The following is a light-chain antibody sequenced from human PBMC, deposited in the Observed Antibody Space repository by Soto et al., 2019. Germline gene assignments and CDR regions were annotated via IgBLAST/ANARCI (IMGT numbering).Light chain of an antibody. CDR1: SSDVGNSNG. Sequence: QSALTQPPSVSGSPGQSVAISCTGTSSDVGNSNGVSWYQQAPVTAPKLMIYDVTNRPSGVPDRFSGSKSGNTASLTISGLQAEDEADYYCSSYTSSRTYVFGTGTKLTVL. V-gene: IGLV2-18*02. J-gene: IGLJ1*01. CDR2: DVT. CDR3: SSYTSSRTYV.